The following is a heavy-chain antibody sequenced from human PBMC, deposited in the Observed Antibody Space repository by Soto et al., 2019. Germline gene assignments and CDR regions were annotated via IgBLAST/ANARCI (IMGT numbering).Heavy chain of an antibody. CDR2: INHSGST. J-gene: IGHJ5*02. D-gene: IGHD3-10*01. Sequence: PSETLSLTCAVYGGSFSGYYWSWIRQPPGKGLEWIGEINHSGSTNYNPSLKSRVTISVDTSKNQFSLQLSSVTAADTDVYYCARAPAVRYYGSGIVRSWFDPWGQGNLITVSS. CDR3: ARAPAVRYYGSGIVRSWFDP. V-gene: IGHV4-34*01. CDR1: GGSFSGYY.